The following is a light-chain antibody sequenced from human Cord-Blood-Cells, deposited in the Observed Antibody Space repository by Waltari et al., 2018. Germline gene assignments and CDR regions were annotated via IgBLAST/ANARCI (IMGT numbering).Light chain of an antibody. V-gene: IGKV1-39*01. J-gene: IGKJ1*01. CDR3: QQSYSTPT. CDR2: AAS. Sequence: DFQMTQSPSSLSASVGDRVTITCRASQSISSYLNWYQQKPGKAPELLIYAASSLQSGVPSRVSGSGSGTDFTLTISSLQPEDFATYYCQQSYSTPTFGQGTKVEIK. CDR1: QSISSY.